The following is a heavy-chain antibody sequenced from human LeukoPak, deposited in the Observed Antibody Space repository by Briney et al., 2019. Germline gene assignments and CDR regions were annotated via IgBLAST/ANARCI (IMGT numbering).Heavy chain of an antibody. CDR3: AKVAKYYYGSETYYFFEH. CDR2: INQDGSEK. Sequence: TGGSLRLSCAASGFTVSSDYMTWIRQAPGEGLEWVANINQDGSEKYFVDSVKGRFTISRDNAKNSLYLQMNSLRVEDTAVYYCAKVAKYYYGSETYYFFEHWGQGTPVTASS. V-gene: IGHV3-7*01. J-gene: IGHJ4*02. CDR1: GFTVSSDY. D-gene: IGHD3-10*01.